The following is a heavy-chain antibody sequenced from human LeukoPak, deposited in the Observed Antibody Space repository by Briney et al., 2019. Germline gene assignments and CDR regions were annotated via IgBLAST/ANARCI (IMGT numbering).Heavy chain of an antibody. Sequence: SETLSLTCTVSGGSISSSSYYWGWIRQPPGKGLEWIGSIYYSGSTYYNPSLKSRVTISVDTSKNQFSLKLSSVTAADTAVYYCARSPWADGYKPQHFDYWGQGTLVTVSS. J-gene: IGHJ4*02. D-gene: IGHD5-24*01. CDR3: ARSPWADGYKPQHFDY. CDR1: GGSISSSSYY. CDR2: IYYSGST. V-gene: IGHV4-39*01.